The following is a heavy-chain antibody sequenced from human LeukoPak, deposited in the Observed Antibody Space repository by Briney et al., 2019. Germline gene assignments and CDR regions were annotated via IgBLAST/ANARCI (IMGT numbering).Heavy chain of an antibody. CDR3: AKETWEPSDAFDI. CDR2: ISYDGSNK. V-gene: IGHV3-30*18. CDR1: GFTFSSYG. J-gene: IGHJ3*02. D-gene: IGHD1-26*01. Sequence: GGSLRLSCAASGFTFSSYGMHWVRQAPGKGLEWVAVISYDGSNKYYADSVKGRFTISRDNSKNTLYLQMNSLRAEDTAVYYCAKETWEPSDAFDIWGQGTMVTVSS.